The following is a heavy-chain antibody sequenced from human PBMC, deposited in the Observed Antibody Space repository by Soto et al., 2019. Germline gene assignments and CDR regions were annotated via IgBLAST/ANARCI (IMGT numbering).Heavy chain of an antibody. CDR1: GGTFSSYA. J-gene: IGHJ4*02. Sequence: GASVKVSCKASGGTFSSYAISWVRQAPGQGLEWMGGIIPIFGTANYAQKFQGRVTITADESTCTAYMELSSLRSKDTAVYYCAHGGYSYGYDYFDYWGQGTLVTVSS. V-gene: IGHV1-69*13. CDR3: AHGGYSYGYDYFDY. D-gene: IGHD5-18*01. CDR2: IIPIFGTA.